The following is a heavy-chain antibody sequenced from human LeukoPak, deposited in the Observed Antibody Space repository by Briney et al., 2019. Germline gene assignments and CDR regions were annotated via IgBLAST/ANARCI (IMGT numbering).Heavy chain of an antibody. Sequence: SQTLSLTCAISGDSFSSNSAAWNWIRQSPSRGLVWLGRTYYRSKWYNEYAVSVKSRITINPDTSKNQFSLQLNSVTPEDTALYYCARAQAYSGRIFDYWGQGTLVTVSS. V-gene: IGHV6-1*01. D-gene: IGHD1-26*01. CDR1: GDSFSSNSAA. CDR2: TYYRSKWYN. CDR3: ARAQAYSGRIFDY. J-gene: IGHJ4*02.